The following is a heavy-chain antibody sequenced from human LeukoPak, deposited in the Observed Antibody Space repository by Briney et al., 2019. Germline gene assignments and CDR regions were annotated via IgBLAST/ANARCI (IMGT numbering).Heavy chain of an antibody. V-gene: IGHV3-23*01. CDR2: ISGSGDKT. CDR1: GFTFGSYA. D-gene: IGHD3-3*01. Sequence: PGGSLRLSCAASGFTFGSYAMSWVRQAPGKGLEWVSAISGSGDKTYYAESVKGRFTISRDNSENTLYLLMNSLRAEDTAVYYCAKDLRGSGYYCDYWGQGTLVTVSS. CDR3: AKDLRGSGYYCDY. J-gene: IGHJ4*02.